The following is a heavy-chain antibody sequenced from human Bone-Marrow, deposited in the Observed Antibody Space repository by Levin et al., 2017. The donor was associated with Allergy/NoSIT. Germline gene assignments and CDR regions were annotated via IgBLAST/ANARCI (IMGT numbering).Heavy chain of an antibody. CDR3: ARDLKPGKYYDILTGYYKGYGMDV. CDR2: ISSSGSTI. CDR1: GFTFSDYY. Sequence: GESLKISCAASGFTFSDYYMSWIRQAPGKGLEWVSYISSSGSTIYYADSVKGRFTISRDNAKNSLYLQMNSLRAEDTAVYYCARDLKPGKYYDILTGYYKGYGMDVWGQGTTVTVSS. D-gene: IGHD3-9*01. J-gene: IGHJ6*02. V-gene: IGHV3-11*01.